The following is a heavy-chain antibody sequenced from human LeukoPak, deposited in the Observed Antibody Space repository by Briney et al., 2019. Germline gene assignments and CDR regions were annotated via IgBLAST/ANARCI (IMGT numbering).Heavy chain of an antibody. CDR3: ARAYFGYVSGSTFDY. CDR2: INPDSGGT. D-gene: IGHD3-10*01. Sequence: ASVKVSCKASGYTFTAYFMHWVRPAPEQGLEWMGWINPDSGGTNYAQKFQGRITMTRDTSISTAYMELSGLRSDDTAVYYCARAYFGYVSGSTFDYWGQGTLVTVSS. CDR1: GYTFTAYF. J-gene: IGHJ4*02. V-gene: IGHV1-2*02.